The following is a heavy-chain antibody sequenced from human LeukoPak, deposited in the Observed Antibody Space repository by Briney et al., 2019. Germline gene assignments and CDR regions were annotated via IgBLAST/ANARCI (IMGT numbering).Heavy chain of an antibody. CDR3: ARDLRGNYYYYGMDV. Sequence: GSLRPSCAASGFTFSNAWMSWVRQAPGKGLEWVSYISTSSRTIYYADSVKGRFTISRDNAKNSLYLQMSSLRDEDTAVYYCARDLRGNYYYYGMDVWGRGTTVTVSS. CDR2: ISTSSRTI. CDR1: GFTFSNAW. J-gene: IGHJ6*02. D-gene: IGHD2/OR15-2a*01. V-gene: IGHV3-48*02.